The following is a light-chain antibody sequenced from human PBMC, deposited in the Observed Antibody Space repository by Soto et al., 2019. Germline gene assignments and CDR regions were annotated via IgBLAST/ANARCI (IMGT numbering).Light chain of an antibody. CDR3: QHYNSYPIT. V-gene: IGKV1-5*03. CDR1: QSISPW. J-gene: IGKJ5*01. CDR2: KAS. Sequence: DIQMTQSPSTLSASVGDRVTITCRASQSISPWLAWYQQKPGKAPKLLIYKASSLESGVPSRFSGSVSGTEFTLTIISLQPEDFATYYCQHYNSYPITFGQGTRLEIK.